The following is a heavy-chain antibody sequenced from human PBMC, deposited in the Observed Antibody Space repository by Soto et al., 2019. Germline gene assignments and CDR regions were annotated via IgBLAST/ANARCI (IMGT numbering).Heavy chain of an antibody. CDR1: GFTFSSYG. J-gene: IGHJ6*02. CDR2: IWYDGSNK. V-gene: IGHV3-33*01. Sequence: GGSLRLSCAASGFTFSSYGMHWVRQAPGKGLEWVAVIWYDGSNKYYADSVKGRFTISRDNSKNTLYLQMNSLRAEDTAVYYCARVKGGYYYYGMDVWGQGTTVTVSS. CDR3: ARVKGGYYYYGMDV.